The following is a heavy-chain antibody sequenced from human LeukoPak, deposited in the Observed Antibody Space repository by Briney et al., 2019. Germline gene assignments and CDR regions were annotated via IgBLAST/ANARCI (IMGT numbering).Heavy chain of an antibody. CDR2: IYSGGST. Sequence: GGSLRLSCAASGFTVSSNYMSWVRQAPGKGLEWVSVIYSGGSTYYADSVKGRFTIPRHNSKNTLYLQMNSLRAEDTAVYYCARMSGSSWGWFDPWGQGTLVTVSS. J-gene: IGHJ5*02. CDR1: GFTVSSNY. D-gene: IGHD2-15*01. CDR3: ARMSGSSWGWFDP. V-gene: IGHV3-53*04.